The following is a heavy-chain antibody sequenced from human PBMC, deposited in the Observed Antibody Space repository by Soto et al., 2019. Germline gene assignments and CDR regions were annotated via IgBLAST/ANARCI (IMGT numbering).Heavy chain of an antibody. D-gene: IGHD3-10*01. Sequence: SETLSLTCTVSGGSISSGDYYWSWIRQPPGKGLEWIGYIYYSGSTYYNPSLKSRVTISVDTSKNQFSLKLNSVTAADTAVYYCVLSRVRSLWFDPWGQGTLVTRLL. J-gene: IGHJ5*02. V-gene: IGHV4-30-4*01. CDR1: GGSISSGDYY. CDR3: VLSRVRSLWFDP. CDR2: IYYSGST.